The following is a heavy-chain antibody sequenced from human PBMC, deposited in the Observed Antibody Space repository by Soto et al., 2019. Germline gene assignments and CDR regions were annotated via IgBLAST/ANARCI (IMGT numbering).Heavy chain of an antibody. CDR2: IYYSGST. CDR1: GGSISRSNYY. Sequence: SETLSLTCAVYGGSISRSNYYWGWIRQPPGKGLEWIGSIYYSGSTYYNPSLKSRVTISVDRSKNQFSLKLSSVTAADTAVYYCARSQTTVTSYDYWGQGTLVTVSS. J-gene: IGHJ4*02. CDR3: ARSQTTVTSYDY. D-gene: IGHD4-17*01. V-gene: IGHV4-39*07.